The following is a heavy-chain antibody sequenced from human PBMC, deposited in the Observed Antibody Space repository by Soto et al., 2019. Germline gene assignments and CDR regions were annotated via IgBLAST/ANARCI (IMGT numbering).Heavy chain of an antibody. J-gene: IGHJ5*02. CDR2: ISGSGGST. Sequence: VQLLESGGGLVQPGGSLRLSCAASGFTFSSYAMSWVRQAPGKGLEWVSAISGSGGSTYYADSVKGRFTISRDNSKNTLYLQMNSLRAEDTAVYYCAKSVLLWFGEFPNWFDPWGQGTLVTVSS. CDR1: GFTFSSYA. V-gene: IGHV3-23*01. D-gene: IGHD3-10*01. CDR3: AKSVLLWFGEFPNWFDP.